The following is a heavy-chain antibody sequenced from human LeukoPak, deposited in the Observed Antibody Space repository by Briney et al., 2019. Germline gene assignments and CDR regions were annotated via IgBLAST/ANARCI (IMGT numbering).Heavy chain of an antibody. J-gene: IGHJ4*02. CDR2: IYYSGST. V-gene: IGHV4-59*01. D-gene: IGHD1/OR15-1a*01. CDR3: ARGEALDQYPLYDY. CDR1: GGSISSYY. Sequence: SETLSLTCTVSGGSISSYYWSWIRQPPGEGLEWIGYIYYSGSTNYNPSLKSRVTISVDTSKNQFSLKLSSVTAADTAVYYCARGEALDQYPLYDYWGQGTLVTVSS.